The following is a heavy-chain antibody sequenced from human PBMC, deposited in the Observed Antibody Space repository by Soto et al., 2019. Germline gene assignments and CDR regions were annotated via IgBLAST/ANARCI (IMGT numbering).Heavy chain of an antibody. J-gene: IGHJ6*02. Sequence: GASVKVSCKASGYTFTGYYMHWVRQAPGQGLEWMGWINPNSGGTNYAQKFQGWVTMTRDTSISTAYMELSRLRSDDTAVYYCARAWDPFQLPRNYGMDVWGQGTTVTVSS. CDR3: ARAWDPFQLPRNYGMDV. D-gene: IGHD2-2*01. CDR1: GYTFTGYY. CDR2: INPNSGGT. V-gene: IGHV1-2*04.